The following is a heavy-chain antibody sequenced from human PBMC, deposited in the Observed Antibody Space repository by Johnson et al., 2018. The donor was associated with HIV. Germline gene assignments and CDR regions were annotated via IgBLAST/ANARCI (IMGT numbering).Heavy chain of an antibody. V-gene: IGHV3-20*04. D-gene: IGHD6-13*01. CDR3: AKVLGYSRSSRDAFDY. CDR2: TNWSGASA. J-gene: IGHJ3*01. Sequence: VQLVESGGGLVQPGRFLRLSCAASEFTFGDYDMAWVRVAPGKGLEWVSGTNWSGASAGYADTVKGRFTISRDNGKNSLYLQMNSLTAEDTAVFYCAKVLGYSRSSRDAFDYWGQGTMVTISS. CDR1: EFTFGDYD.